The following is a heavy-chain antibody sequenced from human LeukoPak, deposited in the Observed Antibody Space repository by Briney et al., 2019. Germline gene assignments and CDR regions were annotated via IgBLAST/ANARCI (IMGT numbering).Heavy chain of an antibody. D-gene: IGHD2-15*01. Sequence: GGSLRLSCAASGVTFSNYFMTWVRQAPGKGLEWVSAISGSGASTYYADSVKGRFTISRDNSKNTLYLQMNSLRAEDTAVYYCARRATPSPHFDYWGQGTLVTVSS. J-gene: IGHJ4*02. CDR1: GVTFSNYF. V-gene: IGHV3-23*01. CDR2: ISGSGAST. CDR3: ARRATPSPHFDY.